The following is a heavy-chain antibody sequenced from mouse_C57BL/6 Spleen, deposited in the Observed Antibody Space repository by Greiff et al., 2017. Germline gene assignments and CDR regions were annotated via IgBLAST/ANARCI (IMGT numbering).Heavy chain of an antibody. CDR1: GYAFTNYL. CDR2: INPGSGGT. CDR3: ASGGYYYGSSYEGFAY. D-gene: IGHD1-1*01. Sequence: VQLQESGAELVRPGTSVKVSCKASGYAFTNYLIEWVKQRPGQGLEWIGVINPGSGGTNYNEKFKGKATLTADKSSSTAYMQLSSLTSEDSAVYFGASGGYYYGSSYEGFAYWGQGTLVTVSA. V-gene: IGHV1-54*01. J-gene: IGHJ3*01.